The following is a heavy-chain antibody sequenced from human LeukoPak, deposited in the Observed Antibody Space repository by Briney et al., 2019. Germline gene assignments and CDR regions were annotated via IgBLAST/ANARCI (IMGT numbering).Heavy chain of an antibody. CDR3: ARGGASSEWFDP. V-gene: IGHV4-59*01. CDR1: GDSISGYY. D-gene: IGHD6-25*01. CDR2: IHSSGTT. J-gene: IGHJ5*02. Sequence: SETLSLTCTVSGDSISGYYWSWIWQPPGKGLEWIAFIHSSGTTNYNPSLKSRVSISVDTSNNQFSLNVNSVTAADTAVYYCARGGASSEWFDPWGQGTLVTVSS.